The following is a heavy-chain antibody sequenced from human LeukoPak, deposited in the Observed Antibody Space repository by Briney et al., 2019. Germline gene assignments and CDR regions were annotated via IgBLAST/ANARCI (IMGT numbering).Heavy chain of an antibody. J-gene: IGHJ4*02. V-gene: IGHV3-53*01. CDR3: ARGPPIHSFSLSY. CDR1: GFTVSSNY. CDR2: IYSGCST. Sequence: GGSLRLSCAASGFTVSSNYMSWVRQAPGKGLEWVSVIYSGCSTYYADSVKGRFTISRDNSKNTLYLQMNSLRAEDTAVYYCARGPPIHSFSLSYWGQGTLVTVSS. D-gene: IGHD5-18*01.